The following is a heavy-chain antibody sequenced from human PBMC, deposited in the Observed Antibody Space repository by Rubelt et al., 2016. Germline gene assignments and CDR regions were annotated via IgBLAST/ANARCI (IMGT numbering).Heavy chain of an antibody. Sequence: QVQLVQSGAEVKKPGSSVKVSCKASGGTFSSYAISWVRQAPGQGLEWMGGIIPVFGTANYAQKFQGRITMTADESPSTAYMELSSLGSEDTAGYYCATTIAIRPYYFDYWGQGTLVTVSS. D-gene: IGHD6-6*01. CDR1: GGTFSSYA. CDR3: ATTIAIRPYYFDY. J-gene: IGHJ4*02. V-gene: IGHV1-69*01. CDR2: IIPVFGTA.